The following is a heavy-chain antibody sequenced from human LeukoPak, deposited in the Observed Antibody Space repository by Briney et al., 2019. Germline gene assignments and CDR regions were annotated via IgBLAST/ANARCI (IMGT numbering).Heavy chain of an antibody. Sequence: GGSLRLSCAASGFTFRTYFIHWVRQSPGKGLVWVSRIGSDGSSASSAESVKGRFTISRDQAKNTVLLQMYSLRAEDTAVYYCARDQSIAGPTTADYWGQGTLVTVSS. CDR3: ARDQSIAGPTTADY. CDR1: GFTFRTYF. J-gene: IGHJ4*02. V-gene: IGHV3-74*01. D-gene: IGHD1-26*01. CDR2: IGSDGSSA.